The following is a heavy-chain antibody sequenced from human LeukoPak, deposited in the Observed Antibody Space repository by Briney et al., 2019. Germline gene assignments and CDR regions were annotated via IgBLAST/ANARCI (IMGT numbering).Heavy chain of an antibody. J-gene: IGHJ6*02. V-gene: IGHV4-39*01. D-gene: IGHD3-10*01. Sequence: SETLSLTCTVSGGSISSSSYYWGWIRQPPGKGLEWIGSIYYSGSTYYNPSLESRVTISVDTSKNQFSLKLSSVTAADTAVYYCARLTMVRGVLVYGMDVWGQGTTVTVSS. CDR3: ARLTMVRGVLVYGMDV. CDR1: GGSISSSSYY. CDR2: IYYSGST.